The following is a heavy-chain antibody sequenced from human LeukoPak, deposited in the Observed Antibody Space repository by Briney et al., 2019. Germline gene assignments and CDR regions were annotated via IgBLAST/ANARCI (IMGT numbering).Heavy chain of an antibody. V-gene: IGHV3-30*14. J-gene: IGHJ5*02. D-gene: IGHD6-13*01. CDR3: ARFIRESSWYGGWFDP. CDR1: GFTFSSYA. Sequence: GGSLRLSCAASGFTFSSYAMHWVRQAPGKGLEWVAVISYDGSNKYYADSVKGRFTISRDNSKNTLYLQMNSLRAEDTAVYYCARFIRESSWYGGWFDPWGQGTLVTVSS. CDR2: ISYDGSNK.